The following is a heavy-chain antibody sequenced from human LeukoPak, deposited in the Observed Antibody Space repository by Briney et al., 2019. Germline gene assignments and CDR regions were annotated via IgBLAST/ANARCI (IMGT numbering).Heavy chain of an antibody. D-gene: IGHD1-1*01. Sequence: SVKVSCKASGGTFSSYAISWVRQAPGQGLEWMGGIIPIFGTANYAQKFQGRVTITADKSTSTAYMELSSLGSEDTAVYYCARARTTGTRGPYYYYYYMDVWGKGTTVTVSS. CDR3: ARARTTGTRGPYYYYYYMDV. CDR1: GGTFSSYA. J-gene: IGHJ6*03. CDR2: IIPIFGTA. V-gene: IGHV1-69*06.